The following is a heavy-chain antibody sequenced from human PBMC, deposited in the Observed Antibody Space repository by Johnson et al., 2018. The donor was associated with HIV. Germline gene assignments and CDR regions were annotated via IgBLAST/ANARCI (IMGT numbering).Heavy chain of an antibody. Sequence: QVQLVESGGGLVQPGRSLRLSCAASGFTFDDYGMSWVRQAPGKGLEWVAVISYDGSNKYYADSVRGRFAISRDNSKNTLYLQLNSLRAEDTAVYYCARLAIDYSSGWYGLAFDIWGQGTMVTVSS. V-gene: IGHV3-30*03. CDR3: ARLAIDYSSGWYGLAFDI. CDR1: GFTFDDYG. J-gene: IGHJ3*02. CDR2: ISYDGSNK. D-gene: IGHD6-19*01.